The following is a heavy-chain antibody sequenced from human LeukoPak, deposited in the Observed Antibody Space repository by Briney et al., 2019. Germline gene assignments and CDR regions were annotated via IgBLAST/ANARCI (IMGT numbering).Heavy chain of an antibody. Sequence: PSETLSLTCTVSGGSISSSSYYWGWLRQPPGKGLEWIGNGYYSGNTYQNPSLKSRVTISVDTSKNQFSLKLSSVTAADTAVYYCARDPHYYDSSGLNWFDPWGQGTLVTVSS. CDR2: GYYSGNT. V-gene: IGHV4-39*02. J-gene: IGHJ5*02. D-gene: IGHD3-22*01. CDR3: ARDPHYYDSSGLNWFDP. CDR1: GGSISSSSYY.